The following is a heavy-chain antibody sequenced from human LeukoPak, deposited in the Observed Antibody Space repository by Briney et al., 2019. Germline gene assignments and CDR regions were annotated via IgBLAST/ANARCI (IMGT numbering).Heavy chain of an antibody. D-gene: IGHD3-3*01. CDR3: ARDLNTYYDFWSGNTYDY. Sequence: GGSLRLSCAASGFTISSNYMAWLRQAPGKGLEWVSVLYSGGDTYYADSVKGRFTISRDNSKNTLYLEMNSLKAEDAAVYYCARDLNTYYDFWSGNTYDYWGQGTLVTVSS. J-gene: IGHJ4*02. V-gene: IGHV3-66*01. CDR2: LYSGGDT. CDR1: GFTISSNY.